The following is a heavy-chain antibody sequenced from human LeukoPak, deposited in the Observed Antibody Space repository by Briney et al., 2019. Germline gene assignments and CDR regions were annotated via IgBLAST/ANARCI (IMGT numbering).Heavy chain of an antibody. CDR1: GGSISSGGYY. D-gene: IGHD3-16*01. Sequence: PSQTLSLTCTVSGGSISSGGYYWSWIRQHPGKGLEWIWYIYYSGSTYYNPSLKSRVTISVDTSKNQFSLKLSSVTAADTAVYHCARVRGGTRVDYWGQGTLVTVSS. CDR3: ARVRGGTRVDY. V-gene: IGHV4-31*03. CDR2: IYYSGST. J-gene: IGHJ4*02.